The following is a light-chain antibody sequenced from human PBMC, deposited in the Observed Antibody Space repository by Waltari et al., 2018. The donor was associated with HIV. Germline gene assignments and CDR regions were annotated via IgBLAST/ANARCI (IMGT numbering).Light chain of an antibody. V-gene: IGKV3-11*01. CDR1: QSVSSY. CDR3: QQRSNWPRT. J-gene: IGKJ3*01. CDR2: DAS. Sequence: ESVLTQSPGTLSLSPGERATLSCRASQSVSSYLAWYQQKPGQAPRLLIYDASNRATGIPAMFSGSGSGTDFTLTISSLEPEDFAVYYCQQRSNWPRTFGPGTKVDIK.